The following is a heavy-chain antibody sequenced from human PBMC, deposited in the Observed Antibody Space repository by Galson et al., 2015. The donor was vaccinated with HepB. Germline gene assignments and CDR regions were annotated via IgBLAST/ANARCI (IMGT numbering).Heavy chain of an antibody. CDR2: IDPSDSYT. V-gene: IGHV5-10-1*01. J-gene: IGHJ4*02. CDR1: GYSFTSYW. D-gene: IGHD3-22*01. Sequence: QSGAEMKKPGESLRISCKGSGYSFTSYWISWVRQMPGKGLEWMGRIDPSDSYTNYSPSFQGHVTISADKSISTAYLQWSSLKASDTAMYYCASNYYDSSGYYPTPVYWGQGTLVTVSS. CDR3: ASNYYDSSGYYPTPVY.